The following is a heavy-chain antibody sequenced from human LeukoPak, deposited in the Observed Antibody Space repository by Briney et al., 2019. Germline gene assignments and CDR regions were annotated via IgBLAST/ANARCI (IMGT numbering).Heavy chain of an antibody. Sequence: SETLSLTCTVSGGSVSTSHYYWGWIRQPPGKGLEGIGYIYYSGRTYYNPSIKSRVTISVDTSKNEFSLKLSSVTAADTAVYYCARSWAPGYCSSTTCYNFDYWGQGTLVTVSS. CDR3: ARSWAPGYCSSTTCYNFDY. J-gene: IGHJ4*02. V-gene: IGHV4-39*01. CDR1: GGSVSTSHYY. CDR2: IYYSGRT. D-gene: IGHD2-2*02.